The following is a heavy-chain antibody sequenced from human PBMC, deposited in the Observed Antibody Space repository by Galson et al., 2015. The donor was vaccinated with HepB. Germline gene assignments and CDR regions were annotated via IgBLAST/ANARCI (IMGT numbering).Heavy chain of an antibody. Sequence: LRLSCAASGFTFSSYWMSWVRQAPGKGLEWVANIKQDGSEKYYVDSVKGRFTISRDNAKNSLYLQMNSLRAEDTAVYYCARVPIVVVPEGFDYWGQGTLVTVSS. CDR2: IKQDGSEK. V-gene: IGHV3-7*03. J-gene: IGHJ4*02. CDR1: GFTFSSYW. CDR3: ARVPIVVVPEGFDY. D-gene: IGHD2-21*01.